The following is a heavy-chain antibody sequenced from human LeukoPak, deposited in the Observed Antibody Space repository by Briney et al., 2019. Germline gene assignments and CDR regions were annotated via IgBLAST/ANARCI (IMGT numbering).Heavy chain of an antibody. CDR1: GFTVSSNH. CDR2: MYSGGRT. J-gene: IGHJ4*02. Sequence: GGSLRLPCAASGFTVSSNHMSWVRQAPGKGMEWVSVMYSGGRTYYSDYVKGRFTVSRDNSRTTVYLQMSSLRAEDTPVYYCAGEGTVTTTFDYWGQGTLVTVSS. CDR3: AGEGTVTTTFDY. D-gene: IGHD4-11*01. V-gene: IGHV3-66*02.